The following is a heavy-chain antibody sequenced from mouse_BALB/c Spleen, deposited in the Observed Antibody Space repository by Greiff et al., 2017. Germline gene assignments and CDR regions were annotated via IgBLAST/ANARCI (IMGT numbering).Heavy chain of an antibody. V-gene: IGHV3-8*02. D-gene: IGHD1-1*01. CDR2: ISYSGST. CDR1: GDSITSGY. Sequence: EVQLQQSGPSLVKPSQTLSLTCSVTGDSITSGYWNWIRKFPGNKLEYMGYISYSGSTYYNPSLKSRISITRDTSKNQYDLQLNSVTTEDTATSYCARFPLYYCSSYGAPWFAYWGQGTLVTVSA. CDR3: ARFPLYYCSSYGAPWFAY. J-gene: IGHJ3*01.